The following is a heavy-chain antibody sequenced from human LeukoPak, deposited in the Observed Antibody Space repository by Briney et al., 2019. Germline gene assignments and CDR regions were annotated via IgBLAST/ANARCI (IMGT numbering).Heavy chain of an antibody. D-gene: IGHD3-10*01. J-gene: IGHJ6*03. Sequence: SETLSLTCAVYGGSFSGYYWSWIRQPPGKGLEWIGEINHSGSTNYNPSLKSRVTISVDTSKNQFSLKLSSVTAADTAVYYCARGRITMVRGVISHYYYYYMDVWGKGTTVTISS. CDR3: ARGRITMVRGVISHYYYYYMDV. CDR1: GGSFSGYY. CDR2: INHSGST. V-gene: IGHV4-34*01.